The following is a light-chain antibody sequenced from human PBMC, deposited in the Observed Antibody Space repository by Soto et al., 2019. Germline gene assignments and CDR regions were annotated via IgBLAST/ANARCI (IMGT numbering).Light chain of an antibody. CDR2: DVS. V-gene: IGLV2-14*01. Sequence: QSVLTQPASVSGSPGQSITISCTGTSSDVGGYSYVSWYQQLPGKAPKLMIYDVSDRPSGVSNRSSGSKSGNTASLTISGLQAEDEADYYCSSYTSSSLYVFGTGTRSPS. J-gene: IGLJ1*01. CDR1: SSDVGGYSY. CDR3: SSYTSSSLYV.